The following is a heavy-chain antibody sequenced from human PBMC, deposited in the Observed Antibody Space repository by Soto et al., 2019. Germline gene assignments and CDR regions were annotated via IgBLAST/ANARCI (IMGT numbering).Heavy chain of an antibody. CDR1: GGSISSGGYY. V-gene: IGHV4-31*03. Sequence: QVQLQESGPGLVKPSQTLSLTCTVSGGSISSGGYYWSWIRQHPGKGLEWIGYIYYSGSTYYNPHLKSXXTXSXXAAKNQFSLKLSSVTAADTAVYYCARDGDPARFDPWGEGTLVTVSS. CDR3: ARDGDPARFDP. J-gene: IGHJ5*02. CDR2: IYYSGST.